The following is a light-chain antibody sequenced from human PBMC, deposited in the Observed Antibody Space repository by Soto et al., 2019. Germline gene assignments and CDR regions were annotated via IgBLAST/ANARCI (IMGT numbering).Light chain of an antibody. CDR3: SSYTSSSFVV. CDR1: SSDGGGYTY. V-gene: IGLV2-14*01. Sequence: PASLSVSPGPSITISCTGTSSDGGGYTYVSWYQQHPGKAPKLMIYEVSNRPSGVSNRFSGSKSGNTASLTISGLKAEDEADYYCSSYTSSSFVVFGGGTK. J-gene: IGLJ2*01. CDR2: EVS.